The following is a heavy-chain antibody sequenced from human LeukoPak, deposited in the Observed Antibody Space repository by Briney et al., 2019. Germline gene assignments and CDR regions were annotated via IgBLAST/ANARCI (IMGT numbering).Heavy chain of an antibody. CDR1: GFTFSSYD. CDR2: ISGSGVSSSSGSS. Sequence: GGTLRLSCAASGFTFSSYDMSWVRQAPGKGLEWVSGISGSGVSSSSGSSYYADSVKGRFTISRDNSKNTLYVQMNSLRAEDTAVYYCAISGSYWAWAHWGQGTLVTVSS. CDR3: AISGSYWAWAH. J-gene: IGHJ4*02. D-gene: IGHD1-26*01. V-gene: IGHV3-23*01.